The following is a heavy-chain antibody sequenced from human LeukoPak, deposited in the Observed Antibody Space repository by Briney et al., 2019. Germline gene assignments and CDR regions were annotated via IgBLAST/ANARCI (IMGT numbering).Heavy chain of an antibody. J-gene: IGHJ5*02. V-gene: IGHV4-34*01. D-gene: IGHD2-2*01. Sequence: PSETLSLTCAVYGGSFSGYYWSWIRQPPGKGLEWIGEINHSGSTNYNPSLKSRVTISVDTSKNQFSLKLGSVTAADTAVYYCARGLEVYCSSTSCFGRARFDPWGQGTLVTVSS. CDR1: GGSFSGYY. CDR3: ARGLEVYCSSTSCFGRARFDP. CDR2: INHSGST.